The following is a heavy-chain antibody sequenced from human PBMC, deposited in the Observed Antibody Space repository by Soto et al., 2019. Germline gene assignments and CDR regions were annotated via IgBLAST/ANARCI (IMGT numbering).Heavy chain of an antibody. CDR3: ARAGYYDSSGYYPNYYYYGMDV. CDR1: GYTFTSYG. V-gene: IGHV1-69*13. D-gene: IGHD3-22*01. J-gene: IGHJ6*02. CDR2: LIPIFGTA. Sequence: SVKVSCKASGYTFTSYGISWVRQAPGQGLEWMGGLIPIFGTANYAQKFQGRVTITADESTSTAYMELSSLRSEDTAVYYCARAGYYDSSGYYPNYYYYGMDVWGQGTTVTVSS.